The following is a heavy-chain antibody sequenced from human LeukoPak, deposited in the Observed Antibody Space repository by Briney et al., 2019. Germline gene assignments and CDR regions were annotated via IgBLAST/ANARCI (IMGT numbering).Heavy chain of an antibody. CDR3: ARRPGYSSSWYRKQNWFDP. CDR1: GGSISSGGYS. CDR2: IYYSGST. D-gene: IGHD6-13*01. V-gene: IGHV4-30-4*07. Sequence: SETLSLTCAVSGGSISSGGYSWRWIRQPPGKGLEWIGYIYYSGSTYYNPSLKSRVTISVDTSKNQFSLKLSSVTAADTAVYYCARRPGYSSSWYRKQNWFDPWGQGTLVTVSS. J-gene: IGHJ5*02.